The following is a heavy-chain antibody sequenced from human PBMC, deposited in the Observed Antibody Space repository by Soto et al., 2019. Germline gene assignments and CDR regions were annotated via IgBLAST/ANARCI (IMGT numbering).Heavy chain of an antibody. CDR2: INHSGST. Sequence: QVQLQQWGAGLLKPSETLSLTCAVYGGSFSGCYWSWIRQPPGKGLEWIGEINHSGSTNYNPSLKSRVTISVDTSKNQFSLKLSSVTAADTAVYYCARGPPYSSSKWFDPWGQGTLVTVSS. CDR1: GGSFSGCY. D-gene: IGHD6-6*01. J-gene: IGHJ5*02. V-gene: IGHV4-34*01. CDR3: ARGPPYSSSKWFDP.